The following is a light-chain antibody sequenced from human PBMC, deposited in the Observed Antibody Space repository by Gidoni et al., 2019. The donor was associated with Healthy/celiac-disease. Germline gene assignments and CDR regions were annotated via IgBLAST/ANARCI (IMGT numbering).Light chain of an antibody. J-gene: IGKJ2*01. V-gene: IGKV1-5*03. CDR2: TAS. Sequence: DIQMPQSPSTLSASVGDRVTITCRASQSISSWLAWYQQKPGKAPKLLIYTASSLESGVPSRFSGSGSGTEFTLTISSLQPDDFATYYCQQYNSYLYTFXXXTKLEIK. CDR1: QSISSW. CDR3: QQYNSYLYT.